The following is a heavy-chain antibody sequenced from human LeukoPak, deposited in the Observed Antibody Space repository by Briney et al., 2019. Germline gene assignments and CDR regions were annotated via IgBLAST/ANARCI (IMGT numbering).Heavy chain of an antibody. CDR2: IGGGGENT. D-gene: IGHD5-18*01. J-gene: IGHJ3*02. Sequence: GGSLKLSCAASGFTFGGYAMSWVRQAPGKGLEWVSTIGGGGENTYYADSAKGRFTNSRDNSKNTVYLQMNSLRAEDTAVYYCATDRGYSTFDIWGQGTMVTVSS. V-gene: IGHV3-23*01. CDR3: ATDRGYSTFDI. CDR1: GFTFGGYA.